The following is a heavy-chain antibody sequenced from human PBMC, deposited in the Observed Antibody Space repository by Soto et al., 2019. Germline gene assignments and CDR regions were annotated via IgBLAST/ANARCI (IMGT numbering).Heavy chain of an antibody. CDR2: INPGNGDT. CDR1: GYTFISYA. J-gene: IGHJ4*02. Sequence: QVQLVQSGAEEKKSGASVKVSCKASGYTFISYAMHWVRQAPGQSLEWMGWINPGNGDTKYSQTLQGRVTLTRDTSAHTAYMELTSLNSADTAVYYCAAGGGGSRYWGQGTLVTVSS. CDR3: AAGGGGSRY. D-gene: IGHD2-15*01. V-gene: IGHV1-3*05.